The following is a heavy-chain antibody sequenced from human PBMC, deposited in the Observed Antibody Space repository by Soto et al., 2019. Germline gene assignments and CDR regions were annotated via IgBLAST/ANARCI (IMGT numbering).Heavy chain of an antibody. CDR2: IYYSGST. D-gene: IGHD3-9*01. Sequence: SETLSLTCTVSGGSISSYYWSWIRQPPGKGLEWIGYIYYSGSTNYNPSLKSRVTISVDTSKNQFSLKLSSVTAADTAVYYCARWDYDILTGPGAFEIWGQGTMVTVSS. J-gene: IGHJ3*02. CDR1: GGSISSYY. CDR3: ARWDYDILTGPGAFEI. V-gene: IGHV4-59*01.